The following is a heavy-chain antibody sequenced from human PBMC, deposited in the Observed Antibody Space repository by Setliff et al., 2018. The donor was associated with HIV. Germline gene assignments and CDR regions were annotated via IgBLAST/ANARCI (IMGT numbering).Heavy chain of an antibody. CDR2: FHPEDGEY. CDR3: ATGSPSSSWDYHPLDY. V-gene: IGHV1-24*01. J-gene: IGHJ4*02. Sequence: GASVKVSCKVSGSTLSELAMHWVRQTPAKGLQWMGGFHPEDGEYNYAQKFQGRVTMTEDTSTDTAYMELSSLRSEDTAVYYCATGSPSSSWDYHPLDYWGQGTLVTVSS. CDR1: GSTLSELA. D-gene: IGHD6-13*01.